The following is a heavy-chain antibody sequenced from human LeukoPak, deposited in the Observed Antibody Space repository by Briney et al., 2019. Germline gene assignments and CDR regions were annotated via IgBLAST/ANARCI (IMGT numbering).Heavy chain of an antibody. Sequence: GGSLRLSCAASGFTFSSYWMTWVRQAPGKGLEWVANIKGDGSEKDYVDSVKGRFTISRDNAKKSVYLEMNGLRDEDTAVYYCVREWLTGTTVGRVMDVWGQGTTVTVSS. CDR2: IKGDGSEK. CDR1: GFTFSSYW. CDR3: VREWLTGTTVGRVMDV. V-gene: IGHV3-7*05. D-gene: IGHD3-9*01. J-gene: IGHJ6*02.